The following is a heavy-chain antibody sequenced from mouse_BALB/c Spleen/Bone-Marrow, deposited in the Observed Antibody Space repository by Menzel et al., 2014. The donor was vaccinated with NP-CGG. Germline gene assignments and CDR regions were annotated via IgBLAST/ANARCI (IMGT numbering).Heavy chain of an antibody. Sequence: EVKVVESGGGLVKPGGSLKLSCAASGFTFSTYAMPWVRQTPEKRLEWVASINSGGSSIYYADRVKGRFTISRDNAKNTLYLQMSSLRSEDTAMFYCARPRMIKKSFDDWGAGTTVTVSS. CDR1: GFTFSTYA. CDR2: INSGGSSI. V-gene: IGHV5-9-3*01. CDR3: ARPRMIKKSFDD. J-gene: IGHJ1*01. D-gene: IGHD1-3*01.